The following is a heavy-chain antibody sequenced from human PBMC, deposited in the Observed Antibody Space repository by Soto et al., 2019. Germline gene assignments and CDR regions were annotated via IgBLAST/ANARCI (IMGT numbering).Heavy chain of an antibody. D-gene: IGHD7-27*01. V-gene: IGHV6-1*01. CDR2: TYYRSEWYN. CDR3: ARGNAGVFDY. CDR1: GDSVSSNSAA. Sequence: SQTLSLTCVISGDSVSSNSAAWNWIRQSPSRGLEWLGRTYYRSEWYNDYAVSVKGRLSINPDTSKNRFSLQLNSVTPEDTAVYFCARGNAGVFDYWGQGTPVTVS. J-gene: IGHJ4*02.